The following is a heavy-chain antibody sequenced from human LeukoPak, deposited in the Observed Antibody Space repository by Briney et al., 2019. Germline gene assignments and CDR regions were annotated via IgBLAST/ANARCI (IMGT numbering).Heavy chain of an antibody. CDR2: TYYRSKWYN. CDR1: GDSVSSNSVA. CDR3: ARDERYYDFWSEGMDV. J-gene: IGHJ6*02. V-gene: IGHV6-1*01. D-gene: IGHD3-3*01. Sequence: SQTLSLTCAISGDSVSSNSVAWNWIRQSPSRGLEWLGRTYYRSKWYNDYAVSVKSRITINPDTSKNQFSLQLKSVTPEDTAVYYCARDERYYDFWSEGMDVWGQGTTVTVSS.